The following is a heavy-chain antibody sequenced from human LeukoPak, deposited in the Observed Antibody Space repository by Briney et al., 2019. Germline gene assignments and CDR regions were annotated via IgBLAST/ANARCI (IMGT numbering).Heavy chain of an antibody. Sequence: GGSLRLSCTASGFIFNDYYMSWIRQTPGKGLEWLSYISRTGNTIYYRDSVKGRFTISRDNAKNSLYLQMNSLRAEDTAVYYCARSPYDFWSGYLPFDYWGQGTLVTVSS. J-gene: IGHJ4*02. CDR2: ISRTGNTI. CDR3: ARSPYDFWSGYLPFDY. CDR1: GFIFNDYY. D-gene: IGHD3-3*01. V-gene: IGHV3-11*04.